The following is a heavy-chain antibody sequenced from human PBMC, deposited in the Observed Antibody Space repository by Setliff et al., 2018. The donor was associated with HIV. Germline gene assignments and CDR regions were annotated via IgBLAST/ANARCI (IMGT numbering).Heavy chain of an antibody. J-gene: IGHJ6*02. CDR1: GYSFTSYW. CDR2: IYPGDSDT. D-gene: IGHD3-10*01. Sequence: GESLKISCKGSGYSFTSYWIGWVRQMPGKGLEWMGIIYPGDSDTRYRPSFQGQVTISADKSISTAYLQWSSLKASDTAMYYCARFGFGELPYYYGMDVWGQGTTVTVS. CDR3: ARFGFGELPYYYGMDV. V-gene: IGHV5-51*01.